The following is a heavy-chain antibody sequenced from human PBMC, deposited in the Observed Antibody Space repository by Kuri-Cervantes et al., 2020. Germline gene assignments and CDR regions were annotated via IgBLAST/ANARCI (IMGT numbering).Heavy chain of an antibody. V-gene: IGHV3-30*18. Sequence: GESLKISCAASGFTFSSYGMHWVRQAPGKGLEWVAVISYDGSNKYYADSVKGRFTISRDNSKNTLYLQMNSLRAEDTAVYYCAKGFELPYYYYGMDVWGQGTTVTVSS. CDR2: ISYDGSNK. CDR3: AKGFELPYYYYGMDV. J-gene: IGHJ6*02. CDR1: GFTFSSYG. D-gene: IGHD1-26*01.